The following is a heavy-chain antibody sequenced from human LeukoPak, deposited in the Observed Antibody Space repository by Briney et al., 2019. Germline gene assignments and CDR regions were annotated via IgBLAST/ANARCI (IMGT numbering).Heavy chain of an antibody. Sequence: PGGSLRLSCAASGFTFDDYAMHWVRQAPGKGLEWVSGISWNSGSIGYADSVKGRFTISRDNAKNSLYLQMNSLRAEDTALYYCAKENYYGSGRPFDYWGQGTLVTVSS. CDR3: AKENYYGSGRPFDY. J-gene: IGHJ4*02. V-gene: IGHV3-9*01. CDR1: GFTFDDYA. D-gene: IGHD3-10*01. CDR2: ISWNSGSI.